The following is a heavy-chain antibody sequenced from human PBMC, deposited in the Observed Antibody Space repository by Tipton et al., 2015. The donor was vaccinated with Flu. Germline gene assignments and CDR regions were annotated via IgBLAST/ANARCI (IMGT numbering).Heavy chain of an antibody. CDR2: IYLSGST. V-gene: IGHV4-39*07. CDR3: ARGASSGWFDP. D-gene: IGHD2-8*02. Sequence: TLSLTSTVPGGSIISSDYYWGWIRQPPGKGLEWIGSIYLSGSTDYNPTLKSPVTILLDTSKNQFSLKLSSVTAADTAVYYCARGASSGWFDPWGQGTLVTVSS. J-gene: IGHJ5*02. CDR1: GGSIISSDYY.